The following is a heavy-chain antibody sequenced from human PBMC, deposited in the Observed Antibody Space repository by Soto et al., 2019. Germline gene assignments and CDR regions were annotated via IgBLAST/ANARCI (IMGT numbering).Heavy chain of an antibody. CDR3: ARGTDIVVVPAAIKGVPSWFDP. D-gene: IGHD2-2*02. CDR1: GGTFSSYA. V-gene: IGHV1-69*06. CDR2: IIPIFGTA. J-gene: IGHJ5*02. Sequence: QVQLVQSGAEVKKPGSSVKVSCKASGGTFSSYAISWVRQAPGQGLEWMGGIIPIFGTANYAQKFQGRVTITADKSTSTAYMELSSLRSEDTAVYYCARGTDIVVVPAAIKGVPSWFDPWGQGTLVTVSS.